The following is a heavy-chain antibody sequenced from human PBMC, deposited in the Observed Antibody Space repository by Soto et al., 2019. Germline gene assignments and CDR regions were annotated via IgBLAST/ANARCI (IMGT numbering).Heavy chain of an antibody. CDR2: IYYSGST. J-gene: IGHJ5*02. D-gene: IGHD6-13*01. CDR1: GGSVSSGSYY. V-gene: IGHV4-61*01. CDR3: ARGRGYSSSRNWFDP. Sequence: SETQSLTCTVSGGSVSSGSYYWSWIRQPPGKGLEWIGYIYYSGSTNYNPSLKSRVTISVDTSKNQFSLKLSSVTAADTAVYYCARGRGYSSSRNWFDPWGQGTLVTVSS.